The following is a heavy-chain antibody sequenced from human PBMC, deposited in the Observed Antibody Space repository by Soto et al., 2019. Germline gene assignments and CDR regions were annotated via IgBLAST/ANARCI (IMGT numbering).Heavy chain of an antibody. Sequence: SQTLSLTCAVSGYSLSRSDVALNWIRQSPWRGLEWLGRTYYRSQWNSHYAVSVQSRISIDPDTSKNHFSLQLNSVTPEDTAVYYCVRGRVTAFDIWAQGTMVTVSS. D-gene: IGHD2-21*02. CDR2: TYYRSQWNS. V-gene: IGHV6-1*01. J-gene: IGHJ3*02. CDR1: GYSLSRSDVA. CDR3: VRGRVTAFDI.